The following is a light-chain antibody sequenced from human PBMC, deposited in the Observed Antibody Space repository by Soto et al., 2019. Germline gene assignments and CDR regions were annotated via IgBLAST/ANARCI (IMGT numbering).Light chain of an antibody. CDR1: QSVSSN. J-gene: IGKJ1*01. Sequence: EIVMTQSPATLSVSPGERATLSCRASQSVSSNLAWYQQKPGQAPRLLIYGASTRATGIPARFSGSGSGTGFTLTISSLQSEDFAVYYCQQYNNWPRTVGQGTKVEIK. CDR2: GAS. CDR3: QQYNNWPRT. V-gene: IGKV3-15*01.